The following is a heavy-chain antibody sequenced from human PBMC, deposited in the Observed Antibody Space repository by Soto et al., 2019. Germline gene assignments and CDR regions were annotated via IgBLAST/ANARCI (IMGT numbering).Heavy chain of an antibody. J-gene: IGHJ4*02. V-gene: IGHV3-23*01. CDR1: GFSFRSYA. CDR3: ADEGRYPYY. Sequence: GGSLRLSCAASGFSFRSYAMGWVRQAPGKGLNWVSSISAGGDGTYYADSVKGRFTISRDNSKNTVYLQMTSLRADDTAVYYCADEGRYPYYWGPGTLVTVTS. D-gene: IGHD1-26*01. CDR2: ISAGGDGT.